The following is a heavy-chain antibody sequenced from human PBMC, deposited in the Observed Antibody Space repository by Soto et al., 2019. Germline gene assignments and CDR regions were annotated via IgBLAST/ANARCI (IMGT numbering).Heavy chain of an antibody. D-gene: IGHD1-26*01. CDR3: ARDPAVWWELLLSFDY. CDR2: IWYDGSNK. CDR1: GFTFSSYG. V-gene: IGHV3-33*01. Sequence: PGGSLRLSCAASGFTFSSYGMHWVRQAPGKGLEWVAVIWYDGSNKYYADSVKGRFTISRDNSKNTLYLQMNSLRAEDTAVYYCARDPAVWWELLLSFDYWGQGTLVTVSS. J-gene: IGHJ4*02.